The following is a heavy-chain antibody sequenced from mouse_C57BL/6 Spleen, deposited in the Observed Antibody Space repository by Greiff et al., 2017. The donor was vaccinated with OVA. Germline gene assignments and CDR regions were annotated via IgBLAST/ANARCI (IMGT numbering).Heavy chain of an antibody. D-gene: IGHD2-1*01. CDR2: FYPGSGSI. J-gene: IGHJ2*01. CDR3: ARHAVYYGNYSYFDY. Sequence: QLKESGAELVKPGASVKLSCKASGYTFTEYTIHWVKQRSGQGLEWIGWFYPGSGSIKYNEKFKDKATLTADKSSSTVYMELSRLTSEDSAVYFCARHAVYYGNYSYFDYWGQGTTLTVSS. V-gene: IGHV1-62-2*01. CDR1: GYTFTEYT.